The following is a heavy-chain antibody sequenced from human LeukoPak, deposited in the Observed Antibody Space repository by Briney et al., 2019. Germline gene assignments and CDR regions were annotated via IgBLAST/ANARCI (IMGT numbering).Heavy chain of an antibody. CDR3: ARDGRGGVYYYDAAFDY. J-gene: IGHJ4*02. CDR1: GFTFSSYG. CDR2: IWYDGSNK. Sequence: PGRSLRLSCAASGFTFSSYGMHWVRQAPGKGLEWVAVIWYDGSNKYYADSVKGRFTISRDNSKNTLYLQMNSLRAEDTAVYYCARDGRGGVYYYDAAFDYWGQGTLVTVSS. D-gene: IGHD3-22*01. V-gene: IGHV3-33*08.